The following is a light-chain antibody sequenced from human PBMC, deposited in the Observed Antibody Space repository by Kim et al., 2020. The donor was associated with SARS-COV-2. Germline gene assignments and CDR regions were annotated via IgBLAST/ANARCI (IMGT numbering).Light chain of an antibody. V-gene: IGLV3-27*01. CDR2: KDY. Sequence: SYELTQPSSVSVSPGQTARITCSGNILAKKYARWFQQKPGQAPVLVIYKDYERPSGIPERFSSSSSGTTVTLTISGAQVEDEADYYCFSAADNNWV. CDR1: ILAKKY. CDR3: FSAADNNWV. J-gene: IGLJ3*02.